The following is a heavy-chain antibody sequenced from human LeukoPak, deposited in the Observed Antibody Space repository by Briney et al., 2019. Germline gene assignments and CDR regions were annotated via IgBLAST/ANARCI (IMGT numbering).Heavy chain of an antibody. J-gene: IGHJ4*02. CDR1: GGTFSSYA. CDR2: IIPILGIA. D-gene: IGHD3-22*01. V-gene: IGHV1-69*04. CDR3: ARDSSDYDGSGHLHYFDY. Sequence: SVKVSCKASGGTFSSYAISWVRQAPGQGLEWMGRIIPILGIANYAQKFQGRVTITADKSTSTAYMELSSLRSEDTAVYYCARDSSDYDGSGHLHYFDYWGQGTLVTVSS.